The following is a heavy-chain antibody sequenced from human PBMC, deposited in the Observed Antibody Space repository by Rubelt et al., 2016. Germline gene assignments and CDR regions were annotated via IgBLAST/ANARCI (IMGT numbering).Heavy chain of an antibody. D-gene: IGHD4-17*01. CDR1: GGSISSSSYY. Sequence: QLQLQESGPGLVKPSETLSLTCTVSGGSISSSSYYWGWIRQPPGKGLEWIGSIYYSGSTYYNPSLKGRVTISVDTSKNQFSLKLSSVTAADTAVYYCARGDHDYGDPEFNWFDPWGQGTLVTVSS. V-gene: IGHV4-39*07. CDR3: ARGDHDYGDPEFNWFDP. J-gene: IGHJ5*02. CDR2: IYYSGST.